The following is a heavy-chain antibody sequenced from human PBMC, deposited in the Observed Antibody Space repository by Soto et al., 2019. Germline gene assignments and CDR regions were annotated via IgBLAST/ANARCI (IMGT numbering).Heavy chain of an antibody. CDR1: GFTFSSYS. Sequence: GGSLRLSCEASGFTFSSYSMNWVRQAPGKGLEWISYISSSSNIYYADSVKGRFTISRDNAKNSLYLQMNSLRDEDTAVYYCARDILAHFDYWGQGTLVTVSS. J-gene: IGHJ4*02. CDR2: ISSSSNI. D-gene: IGHD3-9*01. V-gene: IGHV3-48*02. CDR3: ARDILAHFDY.